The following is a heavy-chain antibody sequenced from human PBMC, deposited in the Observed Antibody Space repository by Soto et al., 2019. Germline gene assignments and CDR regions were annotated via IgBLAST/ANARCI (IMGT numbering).Heavy chain of an antibody. V-gene: IGHV4-59*01. CDR2: IYDTGISGYTPST. J-gene: IGHJ6*02. CDR1: GGSITSSY. D-gene: IGHD3-10*02. CDR3: ARGEDVFFYYGLDV. Sequence: SETLSLTCTVSGGSITSSYWSWIRRPPGKGLEWIAYIYDTGISGYTPSTSYNPSLKSRVTMSVDTSKSQFSLKLTSVTAADTAVYYCARGEDVFFYYGLDVWGQGTTVTVSS.